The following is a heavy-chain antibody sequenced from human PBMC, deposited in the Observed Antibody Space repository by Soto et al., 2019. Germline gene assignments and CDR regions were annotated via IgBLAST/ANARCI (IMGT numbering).Heavy chain of an antibody. Sequence: QVQLVESGGGVVQPGRSLRLSCAASGFTFSSYGMHWVRQAPGKGLEWVAVISYDGSNKYYADSVKGRFTISRDNSKNTLYLQMNSLRAEDXAXXXCAKDYGGNSGGSXXPWGQGTLVTXSS. D-gene: IGHD4-17*01. CDR2: ISYDGSNK. V-gene: IGHV3-30*18. CDR1: GFTFSSYG. CDR3: AKDYGGNSGGSXXP. J-gene: IGHJ5*02.